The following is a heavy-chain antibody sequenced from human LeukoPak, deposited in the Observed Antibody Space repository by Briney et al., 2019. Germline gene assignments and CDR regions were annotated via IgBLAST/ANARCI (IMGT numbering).Heavy chain of an antibody. V-gene: IGHV1-69*01. CDR1: GGTFSSYA. D-gene: IGHD5-18*01. CDR3: ARARDTAQTSNFDY. Sequence: ASVKVSCKASGGTFSSYAISWVRQAPGQGLEWMGGINPIFGTANYAQTFQGRVTITADESTSTAYMELSSLRSEDTAVYYCARARDTAQTSNFDYWGQGTLVTVSS. J-gene: IGHJ4*02. CDR2: INPIFGTA.